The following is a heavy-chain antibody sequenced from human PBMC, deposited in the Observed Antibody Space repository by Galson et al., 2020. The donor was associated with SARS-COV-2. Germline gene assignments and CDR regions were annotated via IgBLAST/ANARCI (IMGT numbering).Heavy chain of an antibody. CDR3: ARGGAQSPYYYYYMDV. CDR1: GYTFTGYY. CDR2: INPNSGGT. D-gene: IGHD1-26*01. V-gene: IGHV1-2*04. J-gene: IGHJ6*03. Sequence: ASVKVSCEASGYTFTGYYMHWVRQAPGQGLEWMGWINPNSGGTNYAQKFQGWVTMTRDTSISTAYMELSRLRSDDTAVYYCARGGAQSPYYYYYMDVWGKGTTVTVSS.